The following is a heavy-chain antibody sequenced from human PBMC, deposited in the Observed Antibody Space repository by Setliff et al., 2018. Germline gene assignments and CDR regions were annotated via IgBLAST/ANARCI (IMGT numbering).Heavy chain of an antibody. J-gene: IGHJ3*02. Sequence: GASVKVSCKTSGYMFNSYGLSWVRQAPGQGLDWMGWISSYNGHTNYAQKFQGRITMTTDTSTNTASMELRSLRSYDTAVYFCALSSLSICSGGNCPNAFDIWGQGTMVTVSS. CDR3: ALSSLSICSGGNCPNAFDI. CDR1: GYMFNSYG. D-gene: IGHD2-15*01. CDR2: ISSYNGHT. V-gene: IGHV1-18*01.